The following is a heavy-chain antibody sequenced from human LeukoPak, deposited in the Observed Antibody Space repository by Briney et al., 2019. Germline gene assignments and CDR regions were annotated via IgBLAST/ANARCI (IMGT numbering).Heavy chain of an antibody. Sequence: NPSETLSLTCTVSGRSISSYYWSWIRQPPGKGLEWIGYMYYSGSTNYNPSLKSRVTISVDTSKNQFSQKLSSVTAADTAVYYCAIVLEVPAATLGDAFDIWGQGTMVTVSS. J-gene: IGHJ3*02. CDR1: GRSISSYY. D-gene: IGHD2-2*01. CDR3: AIVLEVPAATLGDAFDI. CDR2: MYYSGST. V-gene: IGHV4-59*01.